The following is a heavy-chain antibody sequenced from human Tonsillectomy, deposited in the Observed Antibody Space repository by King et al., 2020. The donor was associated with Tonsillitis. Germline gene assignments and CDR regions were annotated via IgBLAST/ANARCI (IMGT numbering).Heavy chain of an antibody. CDR3: PTRPTVVTPPFDY. Sequence: VQLVESGGGLVKPGGSLRLSCAASGFTFSNAWMNWVRQAPGKGLEWVGRIKSKTDGGTTDYAAPVKGRFTISRDDSKNTLYLQMNSLKTEDTAVYYCPTRPTVVTPPFDYWGQGTLVTVSS. D-gene: IGHD4-23*01. CDR2: IKSKTDGGTT. CDR1: GFTFSNAW. V-gene: IGHV3-15*07. J-gene: IGHJ4*02.